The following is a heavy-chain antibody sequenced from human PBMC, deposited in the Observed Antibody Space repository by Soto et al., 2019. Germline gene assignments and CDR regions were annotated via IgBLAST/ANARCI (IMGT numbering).Heavy chain of an antibody. D-gene: IGHD2-2*01. V-gene: IGHV4-34*01. CDR1: GGSFSGYY. J-gene: IGHJ4*02. Sequence: SETLSLTCAVYGGSFSGYYWSWIRQPPGKGLEWIGEINHSGSTNYNPSLKSRVTISVDTSKNQFSLKLSSVTAADTAVYYCARSYCSSTSCYGGKYYFDYWGQGTLVTVSS. CDR3: ARSYCSSTSCYGGKYYFDY. CDR2: INHSGST.